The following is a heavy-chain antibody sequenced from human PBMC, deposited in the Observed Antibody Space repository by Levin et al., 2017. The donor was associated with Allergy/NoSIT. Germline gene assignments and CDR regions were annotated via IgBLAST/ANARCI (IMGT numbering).Heavy chain of an antibody. Sequence: GESLKISCAASGFTFSDYYMSWIRQAPGKGLEWVSYISSSGSTIYYADSVKGRFTISRDNTKNSLYLQMNSLRAEDTAVYYCARDNGDYVGAAFDIWGQGTMVTVSS. CDR2: ISSSGSTI. CDR1: GFTFSDYY. J-gene: IGHJ3*02. D-gene: IGHD4-17*01. V-gene: IGHV3-11*01. CDR3: ARDNGDYVGAAFDI.